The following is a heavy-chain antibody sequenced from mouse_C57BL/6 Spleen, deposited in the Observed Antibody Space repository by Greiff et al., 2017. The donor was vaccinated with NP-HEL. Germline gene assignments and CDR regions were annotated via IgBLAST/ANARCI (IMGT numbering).Heavy chain of an antibody. CDR3: ARGGLRRVYYFDY. CDR1: GYTFTDYN. Sequence: DVQLQESGPELVKPGASVKMSCKASGYTFTDYNMHWVKQSHGKSLEWIGYINPNNGGTSYNQKFKGKATLTVNKSSSTAYMELRSLTSEDSAVYYCARGGLRRVYYFDYWGQGTTLTVSS. D-gene: IGHD2-4*01. J-gene: IGHJ2*01. V-gene: IGHV1-22*01. CDR2: INPNNGGT.